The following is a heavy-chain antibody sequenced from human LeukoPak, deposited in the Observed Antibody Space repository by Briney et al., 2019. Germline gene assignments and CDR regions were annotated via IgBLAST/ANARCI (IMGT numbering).Heavy chain of an antibody. CDR1: GFTFSSYD. CDR2: ISNSGDT. CDR3: ARGFGCGGTSCRWGEAFDI. V-gene: IGHV3-13*01. D-gene: IGHD2-2*01. Sequence: GVSLTLSCAASGFTFSSYDMHWIRQATGKGLEWVSNISNSGDTYYQGSVKGRFTISLENSKNPLYLQMNSLRAGDTAVYYCARGFGCGGTSCRWGEAFDIWGQGTMVTVSS. J-gene: IGHJ3*02.